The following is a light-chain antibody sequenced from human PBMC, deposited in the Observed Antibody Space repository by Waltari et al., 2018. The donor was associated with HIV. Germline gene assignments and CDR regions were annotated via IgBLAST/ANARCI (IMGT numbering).Light chain of an antibody. J-gene: IGKJ2*01. CDR2: DAS. V-gene: IGKV3-20*01. CDR1: QTVTSNS. Sequence: EIVLTQSPGPQSLSPGSSASLSCRASQTVTSNSIAWYQVRPGQAPRVVIYDASYRAADIPDSVTGSGSGTNFTLTITRLEPEDFALYFCQQYALSPFTFGQGTSLEV. CDR3: QQYALSPFT.